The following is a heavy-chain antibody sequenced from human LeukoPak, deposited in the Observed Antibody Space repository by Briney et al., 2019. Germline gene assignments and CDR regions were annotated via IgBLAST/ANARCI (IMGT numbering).Heavy chain of an antibody. CDR1: GVSISSGGYY. CDR2: IYYSGST. V-gene: IGHV4-31*03. CDR3: ARDRYGDYVDY. J-gene: IGHJ4*02. D-gene: IGHD4-17*01. Sequence: SETLSLTCTVSGVSISSGGYYWSWIRQHPGKGLEWIGYIYYSGSTYYNPSLKSRVTISVDTSKNQFSLKLSSVTAADTAVYYCARDRYGDYVDYWGQGTLVTVSS.